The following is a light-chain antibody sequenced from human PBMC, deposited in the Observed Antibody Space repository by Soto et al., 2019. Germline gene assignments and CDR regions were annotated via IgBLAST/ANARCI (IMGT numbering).Light chain of an antibody. J-gene: IGKJ2*01. CDR1: QSVSNNY. Sequence: EVVLTQSPGTLSLSPGERASLSCRASQSVSNNYLAWYQQKPGQSPTLLIFGSTSRATGIPDRFSGSGFGTDFTLTISRLEPEDFAVYYCQQYGSSPPYTFGQGTKLEIK. V-gene: IGKV3-20*01. CDR3: QQYGSSPPYT. CDR2: GST.